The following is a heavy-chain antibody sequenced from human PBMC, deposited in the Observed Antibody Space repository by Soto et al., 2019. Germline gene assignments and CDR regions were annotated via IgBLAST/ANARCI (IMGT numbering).Heavy chain of an antibody. J-gene: IGHJ4*02. D-gene: IGHD2-15*01. Sequence: PGGSLRLSCAASGFIFENYGMSWVRQAPGKGLEWVAVISYDGSDKYYPDSVKGRFTITRDNSKNTLYLQMNSLRAEDTALYYCAKDGSHCSGGSCYLVDYWGQGTQVTVSS. CDR2: ISYDGSDK. CDR1: GFIFENYG. V-gene: IGHV3-30*18. CDR3: AKDGSHCSGGSCYLVDY.